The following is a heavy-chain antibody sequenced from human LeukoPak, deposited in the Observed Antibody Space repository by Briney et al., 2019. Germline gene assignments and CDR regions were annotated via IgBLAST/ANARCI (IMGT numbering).Heavy chain of an antibody. CDR2: INSDGSST. CDR1: GFTFSSYW. J-gene: IGHJ4*02. V-gene: IGHV3-74*01. D-gene: IGHD3-22*01. Sequence: GGSLRLSCAASGFTFSSYWMHWVRQAPGKGLVWVSRINSDGSSTSYADSVKGRFTISRDNAKNTLYLQMNSLRAEDTAVYYCVRDFEESSGYYFDYWGQGTLVTVSS. CDR3: VRDFEESSGYYFDY.